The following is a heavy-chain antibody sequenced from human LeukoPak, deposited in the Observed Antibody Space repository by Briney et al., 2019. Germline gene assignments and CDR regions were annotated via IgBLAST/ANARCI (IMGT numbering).Heavy chain of an antibody. CDR1: EFSVGSNY. J-gene: IGHJ4*02. Sequence: TGGSLRLSCAASEFSVGSNYMTWVRQAPGKGLEWVSLIYSGGSTYYADSVKGRFTQMNSLRAEDTAVYYCARRAGAYSHPYDYWGQGTLVTVSS. CDR3: ARRAGAYSHPYDY. D-gene: IGHD4/OR15-4a*01. CDR2: IYSGGST. V-gene: IGHV3-66*04.